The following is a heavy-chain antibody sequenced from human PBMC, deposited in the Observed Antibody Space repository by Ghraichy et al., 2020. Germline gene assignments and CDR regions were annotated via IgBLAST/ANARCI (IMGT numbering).Heavy chain of an antibody. CDR3: ARDIALE. CDR1: GGSVSSGSYY. J-gene: IGHJ4*02. Sequence: SETLSLTGTVSGGSVSSGSYYWSWIRQPPGKGLEWIGYIYYSGSTNYNPSLKSRVTISVDTSKNQFSLKLSSVTAADTAVYYCARDIALEWGQGTLVTVSS. CDR2: IYYSGST. V-gene: IGHV4-61*01. D-gene: IGHD6-13*01.